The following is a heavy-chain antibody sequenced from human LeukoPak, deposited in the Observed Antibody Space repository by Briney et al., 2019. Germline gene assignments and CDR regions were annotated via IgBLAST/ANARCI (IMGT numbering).Heavy chain of an antibody. J-gene: IGHJ4*02. D-gene: IGHD3-22*01. CDR2: IYYSGST. V-gene: IGHV4-39*01. CDR3: ARHGVGGFTMIVGVITGLTGYIDY. CDR1: GGSISSSSYY. Sequence: NPSESLSLTCTVSGGSISSSSYYWGWIRQPPGKGLEWIGCIYYSGSTYYNPSLKSRVTISVDTSKSQFSLKLSSVTAADSVVYYCARHGVGGFTMIVGVITGLTGYIDYWGQGTLVTVSS.